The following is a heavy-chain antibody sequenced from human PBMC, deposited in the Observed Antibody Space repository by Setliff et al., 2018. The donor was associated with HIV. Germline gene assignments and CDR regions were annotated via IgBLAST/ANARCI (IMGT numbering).Heavy chain of an antibody. CDR3: VRNSFDYTEEE. CDR2: IYYSGST. Sequence: PSETLSLTCTVSGYSITNNNYWGWIRQPPGKGLEWIGYIYYSGSTYYNPSLKSRVTMSVDTSENQFSLKLSSVTAADAAVYYCVRNSFDYTEEEWGQGTLVTVSS. CDR1: GYSITNNNY. J-gene: IGHJ4*02. D-gene: IGHD3-9*01. V-gene: IGHV4-28*01.